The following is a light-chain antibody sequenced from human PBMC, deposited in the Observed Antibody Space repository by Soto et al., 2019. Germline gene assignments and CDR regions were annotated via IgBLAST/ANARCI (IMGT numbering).Light chain of an antibody. Sequence: EIVLTQSPATLSLSPGERATLSCRASQSVSSYLAWYQQKPGQAPRLLIYDASNRATGIPARFSGSWSGTDFTLTISSLEPEDFAVDYCQQRSNWPPITFGQGTRLEIK. CDR2: DAS. CDR1: QSVSSY. J-gene: IGKJ5*01. V-gene: IGKV3-11*01. CDR3: QQRSNWPPIT.